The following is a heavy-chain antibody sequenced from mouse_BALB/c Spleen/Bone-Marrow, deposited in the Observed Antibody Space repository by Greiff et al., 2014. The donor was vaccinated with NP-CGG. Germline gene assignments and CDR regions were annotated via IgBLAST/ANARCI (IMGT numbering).Heavy chain of an antibody. CDR1: GYTFTDYH. D-gene: IGHD1-1*01. J-gene: IGHJ3*01. CDR3: ARRQEDYYAWFAY. Sequence: EVQLQQSGPEPVKPGASVKMSCKASGYTFTDYHMKWVKQSHGKSLEWIGEINPNNGDTFYNQKYKGKATLTVDKSSSTAYMQLNSLTSEDSAVCYCARRQEDYYAWFAYWGQGTLVTVSA. V-gene: IGHV1-18*01. CDR2: INPNNGDT.